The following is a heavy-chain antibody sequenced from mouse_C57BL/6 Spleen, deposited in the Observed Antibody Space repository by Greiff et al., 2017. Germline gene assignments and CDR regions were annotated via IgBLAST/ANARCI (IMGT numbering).Heavy chain of an antibody. Sequence: VQLQQSGAELVKPGASVKLSCTASGFNIKDYYMHWVKQRTEQGLEWIGRLDPEDGETTYAPKFQGKATITADTSSNTAYLQLSSLTSEDTAVYDCARSGSNYVEYFDYWGQGTTLTVSS. CDR3: ARSGSNYVEYFDY. CDR1: GFNIKDYY. CDR2: LDPEDGET. D-gene: IGHD2-5*01. V-gene: IGHV14-2*01. J-gene: IGHJ2*01.